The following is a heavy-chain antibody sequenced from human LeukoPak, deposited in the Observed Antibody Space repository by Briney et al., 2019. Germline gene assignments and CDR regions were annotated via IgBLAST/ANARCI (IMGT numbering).Heavy chain of an antibody. Sequence: PGGSLRLSCAASGFTVSSNYMSWVRQAPGKGLEWVSVIYSGGSTYYADSVKGRFTISRDNSKNTLYLQMNSLRAEDTAVYYCAKDNSWENDFWSGYYTGALDYWGQGTLVTVSS. CDR1: GFTVSSNY. D-gene: IGHD3-3*01. V-gene: IGHV3-66*02. CDR2: IYSGGST. J-gene: IGHJ4*02. CDR3: AKDNSWENDFWSGYYTGALDY.